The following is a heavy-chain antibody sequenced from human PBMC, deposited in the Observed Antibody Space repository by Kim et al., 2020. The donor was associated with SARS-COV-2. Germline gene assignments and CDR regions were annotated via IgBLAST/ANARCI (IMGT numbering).Heavy chain of an antibody. J-gene: IGHJ6*02. CDR2: IGTAGDT. CDR3: ARGLGYCSGGSCYGPLVGRYYYYGMDV. Sequence: GGSLRLSCAASGFTFSSYDMHWVRQATGKGLEWVSAIGTAGDTYYPGSVKGRFTISRENAKNSLYLQMNSLRAGDTAVYYCARGLGYCSGGSCYGPLVGRYYYYGMDVWGQGTTVTVSS. D-gene: IGHD2-15*01. CDR1: GFTFSSYD. V-gene: IGHV3-13*01.